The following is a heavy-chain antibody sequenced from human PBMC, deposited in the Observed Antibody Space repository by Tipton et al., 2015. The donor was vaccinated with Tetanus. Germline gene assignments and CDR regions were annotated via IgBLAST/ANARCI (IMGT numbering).Heavy chain of an antibody. D-gene: IGHD2-2*01. CDR1: GVSISNSSHY. CDR2: FYYGGST. CDR3: ARDIYSNTRAFGI. Sequence: TLSLTCTVSGVSISNSSHYWGWIRQSPGKGLEWIGSFYYGGSTYYNPSLESRVTISVDTSKNEFSLKLTSVTAADTSLYFCARDIYSNTRAFGIWGQGTMVTVSS. V-gene: IGHV4-39*02. J-gene: IGHJ3*02.